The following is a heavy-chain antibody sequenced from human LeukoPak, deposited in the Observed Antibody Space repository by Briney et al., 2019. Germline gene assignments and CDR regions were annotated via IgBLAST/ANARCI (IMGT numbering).Heavy chain of an antibody. D-gene: IGHD3-10*01. V-gene: IGHV3-33*01. Sequence: GESLKISCAASGFTFSSYGMHWVRQAPGKGLEWVAVIWYDGSNKYYADSVKGRFTISRDNSKNTLYLQINSLRAEDTAVYYCARTPPMSSGSPLYYYYYGMDVWGQGTTVTVSS. CDR3: ARTPPMSSGSPLYYYYYGMDV. CDR1: GFTFSSYG. J-gene: IGHJ6*02. CDR2: IWYDGSNK.